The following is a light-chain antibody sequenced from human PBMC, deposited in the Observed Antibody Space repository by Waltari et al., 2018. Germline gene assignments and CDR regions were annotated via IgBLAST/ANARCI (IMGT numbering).Light chain of an antibody. CDR3: SSYAGSNNWV. Sequence: QSALTQPPSASGSPGQSVTISCTGTSSDFGGYNYVSWYQRHPGKAPKLMIYEVNKRPSGVPDRFSGSKSGNTASLTVSGLQAEEEAEYSCSSYAGSNNWVFGGGTKLTVL. V-gene: IGLV2-8*01. CDR1: SSDFGGYNY. J-gene: IGLJ3*02. CDR2: EVN.